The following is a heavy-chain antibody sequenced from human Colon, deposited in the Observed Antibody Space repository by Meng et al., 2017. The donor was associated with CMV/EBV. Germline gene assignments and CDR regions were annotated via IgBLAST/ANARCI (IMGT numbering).Heavy chain of an antibody. D-gene: IGHD7-27*01. Sequence: GGSLRLSCTASGFTFGDYAMHWVRQAPGKGLEWVSGVSWNGDTRGYADSVKGRFTMSRDNAKNSLYLLMNGLRAEDTALYYCAKDVVTGDGADAFDVWGQGTMVTVSS. CDR1: GFTFGDYA. J-gene: IGHJ3*01. CDR2: VSWNGDTR. V-gene: IGHV3-9*01. CDR3: AKDVVTGDGADAFDV.